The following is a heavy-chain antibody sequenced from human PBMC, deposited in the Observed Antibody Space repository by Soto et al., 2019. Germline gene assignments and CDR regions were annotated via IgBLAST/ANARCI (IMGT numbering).Heavy chain of an antibody. J-gene: IGHJ4*02. CDR3: ARDPTRAYFDY. CDR2: IYSGGRT. V-gene: IGHV3-66*01. CDR1: GFTVSSNY. Sequence: EVQLVESGGGLVQPGGSLRLSCAASGFTVSSNYMSWVRQAPGKGLEWVSLIYSGGRTYYADSVKGRFTISRDNSKNTLYLQMNSLRAEDTAVYCCARDPTRAYFDYWGQGTLVTVSS.